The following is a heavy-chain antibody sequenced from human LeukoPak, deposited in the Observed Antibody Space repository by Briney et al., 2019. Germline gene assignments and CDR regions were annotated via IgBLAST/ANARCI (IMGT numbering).Heavy chain of an antibody. V-gene: IGHV1-24*01. CDR1: GYTLTELS. Sequence: GASVKVSCKVSGYTLTELSMHWVRQAPGKGLEWMGGFDPEDGETINAQKFQGRVTMTEDTSTDTAYMELSSLRSEDTAVYYCATQIFVGATLFDHWGQGTLVTVSS. J-gene: IGHJ4*02. D-gene: IGHD1-26*01. CDR3: ATQIFVGATLFDH. CDR2: FDPEDGET.